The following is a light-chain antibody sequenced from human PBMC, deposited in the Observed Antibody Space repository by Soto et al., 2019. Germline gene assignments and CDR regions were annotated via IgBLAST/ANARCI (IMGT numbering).Light chain of an antibody. CDR1: QSIRSY. CDR2: AAS. CDR3: QQSYSTPRT. J-gene: IGKJ1*01. V-gene: IGKV1-39*01. Sequence: DIQMTPSPSSLSSSVGDRVTITCRASQSIRSYLNWYQQKPGKAPKLLIYAASSLQSGVSSRFSGSGSGTDFTLTISSLQPEDFATYYCQQSYSTPRTFGQGTKVEIK.